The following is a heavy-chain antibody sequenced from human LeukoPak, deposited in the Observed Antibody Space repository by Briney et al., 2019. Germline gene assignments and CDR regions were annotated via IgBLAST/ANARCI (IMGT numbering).Heavy chain of an antibody. V-gene: IGHV3-33*01. CDR2: IWYDGSNK. D-gene: IGHD2-15*01. Sequence: PGRSLRLSCAASGFTFSSYGMHWVRQAPGKGLERVAVIWYDGSNKYYADSVKGRFTISRDNSKNTLYLQMNSLRAEDTAVYYCAREGEYYCSGGSCYSGIHFDYWGQGTLVTVSS. CDR3: AREGEYYCSGGSCYSGIHFDY. J-gene: IGHJ4*02. CDR1: GFTFSSYG.